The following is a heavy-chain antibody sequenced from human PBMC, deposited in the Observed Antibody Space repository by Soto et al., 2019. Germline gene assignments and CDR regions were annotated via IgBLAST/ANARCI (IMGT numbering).Heavy chain of an antibody. Sequence: QITLKESGPTLVKPTQTLTLPCSFTGFSLTTSGVGVGWIRQPPGKALEWLGIIYWDDDTRYSPSLQSRLTITKDTAKNQVVLTMTDMDPVDTATYYCAHSRKVATTEYFRHWGQGTLVTVSS. CDR2: IYWDDDT. V-gene: IGHV2-5*02. J-gene: IGHJ1*01. D-gene: IGHD5-12*01. CDR3: AHSRKVATTEYFRH. CDR1: GFSLTTSGVG.